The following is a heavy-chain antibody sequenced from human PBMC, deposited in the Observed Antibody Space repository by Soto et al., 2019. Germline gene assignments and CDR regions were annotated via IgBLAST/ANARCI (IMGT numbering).Heavy chain of an antibody. J-gene: IGHJ5*02. CDR2: ISGSGGST. Sequence: PGGSLRLSCAASGFTFSSYAMSWVRQAPGKGLEWVSAISGSGGSTYYADYVKGRFTISRDNSKNTLYLQMNSLRAEDTAVYYCDGTGFSPEGAWGQGTLVTVSS. V-gene: IGHV3-23*01. D-gene: IGHD3-10*01. CDR3: DGTGFSPEGA. CDR1: GFTFSSYA.